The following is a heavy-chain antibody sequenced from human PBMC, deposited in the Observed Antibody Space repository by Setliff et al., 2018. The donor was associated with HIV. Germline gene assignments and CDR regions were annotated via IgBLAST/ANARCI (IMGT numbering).Heavy chain of an antibody. D-gene: IGHD3-22*01. CDR2: ISGSSNYI. V-gene: IGHV3-21*01. CDR1: GFTFSSYK. J-gene: IGHJ4*02. CDR3: VRDWGTYYYDSSGFDRDY. Sequence: GGSLRLSCEASGFTFSSYKMNWVRQAPGKGLEWVSSISGSSNYIYYADSVKGRFTISRDNAKKSLYLQMNSLRAEDTAVYYCVRDWGTYYYDSSGFDRDYWGQGTLVTVSS.